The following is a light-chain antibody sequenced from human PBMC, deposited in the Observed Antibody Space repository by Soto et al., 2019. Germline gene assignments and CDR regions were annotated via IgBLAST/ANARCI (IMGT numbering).Light chain of an antibody. Sequence: QLTQSPSSLSASVGDRVAITCRASQGISSYLAWYQKKPGKAPNLLIYAASTLQSGVPSRFSGSGSGTDFTLTISSLQPEDFATYYCQQSYNTPLTFGQGTKVDIK. CDR3: QQSYNTPLT. CDR2: AAS. J-gene: IGKJ1*01. CDR1: QGISSY. V-gene: IGKV1-9*01.